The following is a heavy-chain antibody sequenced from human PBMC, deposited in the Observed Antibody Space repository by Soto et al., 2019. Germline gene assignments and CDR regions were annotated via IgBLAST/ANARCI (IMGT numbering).Heavy chain of an antibody. J-gene: IGHJ4*02. V-gene: IGHV3-30-3*01. D-gene: IGHD6-19*01. CDR2: ISYDGSNK. CDR3: ARAAGVASGYSSGWYGYYFDY. CDR1: GFTFSSYA. Sequence: GGSLRLSCAASGFTFSSYAMHWVRQAPGKGLEWVAVISYDGSNKYYADSVKGRFTISRDNSKNTLYLQMNSLRAEDTAVYYCARAAGVASGYSSGWYGYYFDYWGQGTLVTVSS.